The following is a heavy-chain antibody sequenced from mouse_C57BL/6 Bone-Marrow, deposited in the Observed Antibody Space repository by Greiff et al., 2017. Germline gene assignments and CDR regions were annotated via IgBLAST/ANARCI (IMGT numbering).Heavy chain of an antibody. CDR1: GFNIKDDY. V-gene: IGHV14-4*01. CDR3: TRIAY. Sequence: EVQLQQSGAELVRPGASVKLSCTASGFNIKDDYMHWVKPRPEQGLEWIGWIDPENGDTEYATKFQDKATITEDTSSNTAYLHLSSLTSDDTAVYYCTRIAYGGQGTLVTVSA. CDR2: IDPENGDT. J-gene: IGHJ3*01.